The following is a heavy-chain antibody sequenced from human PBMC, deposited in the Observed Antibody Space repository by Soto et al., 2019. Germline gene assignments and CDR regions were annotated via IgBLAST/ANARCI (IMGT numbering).Heavy chain of an antibody. CDR1: GFTFDDYA. J-gene: IGHJ4*02. CDR3: AKDRGLTGTTSYFDY. V-gene: IGHV3-9*01. Sequence: EVQLVESGGGLVQPGRSLRLSCAASGFTFDDYAMHWVQQAPGKGLEWVSGISWNSGSIGYADSVKGRFTISRDNAKNSLYLQMNSLRAEDTALYYCAKDRGLTGTTSYFDYWGQGTLVTVSS. CDR2: ISWNSGSI. D-gene: IGHD1-7*01.